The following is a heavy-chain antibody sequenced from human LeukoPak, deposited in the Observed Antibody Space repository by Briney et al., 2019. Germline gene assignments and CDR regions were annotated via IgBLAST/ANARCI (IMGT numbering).Heavy chain of an antibody. CDR2: IYYSGST. CDR3: AKDPRNILTGDFDDFDI. V-gene: IGHV4-39*07. Sequence: SETLSLTCSVSGGSISSSSYSWGWIRQPPGKGLEWIGNIYYSGSTYYNPSLKSRVTMSVDTSKNQFSLKLRSVTAADTAVYFCAKDPRNILTGDFDDFDIWGQGTMVIVSS. J-gene: IGHJ3*02. CDR1: GGSISSSSYS. D-gene: IGHD3-9*01.